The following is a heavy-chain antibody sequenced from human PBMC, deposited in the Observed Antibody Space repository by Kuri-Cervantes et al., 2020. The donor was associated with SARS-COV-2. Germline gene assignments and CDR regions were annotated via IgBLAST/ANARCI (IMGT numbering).Heavy chain of an antibody. CDR3: TTAPSSSWYGRDY. Sequence: GGSLRLSCAASGFTFSNAWMSWVRQAPGKGLEWVGRIKSKTDGGTTDYAAPVKGRFTISRDDSKNTLYLQMNSLKTEDTAVYYCTTAPSSSWYGRDYWGQGTLVTVSS. CDR1: GFTFSNAW. CDR2: IKSKTDGGTT. J-gene: IGHJ4*02. D-gene: IGHD6-13*01. V-gene: IGHV3-15*01.